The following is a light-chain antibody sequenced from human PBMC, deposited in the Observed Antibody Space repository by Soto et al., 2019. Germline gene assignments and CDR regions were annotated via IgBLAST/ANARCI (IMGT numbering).Light chain of an antibody. CDR2: GAS. V-gene: IGKV3-20*01. CDR1: QTISGTY. Sequence: EIVLTQSPGTLSLSPGERATLSCRASQTISGTYLAWYQQKPGQAPRLLIYGASNRATGIPDRFSGSGSGTDFTLTISRLGPEDFAVYYCQQYGSSPGTFGQGTKVDIK. J-gene: IGKJ1*01. CDR3: QQYGSSPGT.